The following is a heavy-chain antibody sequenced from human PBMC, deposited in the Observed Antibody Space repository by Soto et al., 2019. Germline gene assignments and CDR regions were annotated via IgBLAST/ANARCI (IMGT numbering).Heavy chain of an antibody. D-gene: IGHD3-3*01. Sequence: TLSLTCTVSGGSISSGGYYWSWIRQHPGKGLEWIGYIYYSGSTYYNPSLKSRVTISVDTSKNQFSLKLSSVTAADTAVYYCARFDFRYYFDYWGQGTLVTVSS. V-gene: IGHV4-31*03. J-gene: IGHJ4*02. CDR1: GGSISSGGYY. CDR3: ARFDFRYYFDY. CDR2: IYYSGST.